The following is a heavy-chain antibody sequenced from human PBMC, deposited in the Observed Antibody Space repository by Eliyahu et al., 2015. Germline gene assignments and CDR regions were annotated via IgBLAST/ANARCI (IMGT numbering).Heavy chain of an antibody. CDR3: ARATRPAAGDLDY. D-gene: IGHD6-13*01. CDR1: XGSISXGGYY. V-gene: IGHV4-31*03. CDR2: IYYSGST. J-gene: IGHJ4*02. Sequence: QVQLQESGPGLVKPSQTLSLXCTXSXGSISXGGYYXXWIRQXPGKGLEWIGYIYYSGSTYYNPSLKSRVTISVDTSKNQFSLKLSSVTAADTAVYYCARATRPAAGDLDYWGQGTLVTVSS.